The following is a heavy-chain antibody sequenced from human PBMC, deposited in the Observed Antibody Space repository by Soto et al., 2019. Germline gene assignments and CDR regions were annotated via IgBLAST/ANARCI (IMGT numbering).Heavy chain of an antibody. D-gene: IGHD5-18*01. Sequence: GGSLRLSCAASGFTFSSYAMSWVRQAPGKGLEWVAAISGSGGSTYYADSVKGRFTISRDNSKNTLYLQMNSLRAEDTAVYYCAKQRYSYYYGMDVWGQGTTVTVSS. CDR1: GFTFSSYA. CDR2: ISGSGGST. J-gene: IGHJ6*02. CDR3: AKQRYSYYYGMDV. V-gene: IGHV3-23*01.